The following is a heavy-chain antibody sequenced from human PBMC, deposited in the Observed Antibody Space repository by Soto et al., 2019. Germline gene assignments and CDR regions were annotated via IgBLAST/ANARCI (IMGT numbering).Heavy chain of an antibody. J-gene: IGHJ4*02. Sequence: LSLTCAVYGGSFSGYYWSWIRQPPGKGLEWIGEINHSGSTNYNPSLQSRVTISVDTSKNQFSLKLSSVTAADTAVCYCASGGAVAAPAYYFDYWGQGTLVTVSS. D-gene: IGHD6-19*01. CDR3: ASGGAVAAPAYYFDY. CDR2: INHSGST. CDR1: GGSFSGYY. V-gene: IGHV4-34*01.